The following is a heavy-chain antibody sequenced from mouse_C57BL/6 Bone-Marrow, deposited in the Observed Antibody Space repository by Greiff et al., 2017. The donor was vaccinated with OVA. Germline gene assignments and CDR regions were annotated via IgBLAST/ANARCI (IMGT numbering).Heavy chain of an antibody. CDR1: GFSLTSYG. CDR3: ARKYYYDYGRYFDV. D-gene: IGHD2-4*01. CDR2: IWSGGST. J-gene: IGHJ1*03. Sequence: VQLQQSGPGLVQPSQSLSITCTVSGFSLTSYGVHWVRQSPGKGLEWIGVIWSGGSTAYNAAFISRLSICKDNSKSQIFFKMNSMQADDTAIYYCARKYYYDYGRYFDVWGKGTTVTVSS. V-gene: IGHV2-2*01.